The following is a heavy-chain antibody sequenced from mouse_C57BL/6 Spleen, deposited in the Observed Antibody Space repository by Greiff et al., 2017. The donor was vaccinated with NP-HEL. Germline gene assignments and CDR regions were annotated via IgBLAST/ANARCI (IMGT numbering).Heavy chain of an antibody. CDR3: TPTYGNYAYFDY. V-gene: IGHV14-1*01. Sequence: EVQLQQSGAELVRPGASVKLSCTASGFNIKDYYMHWVKQRPEQGLEWIGRIDPEDGDTEYAPKFQGKATMTADTSSNTAYLQLSSLTSEDTAVYYCTPTYGNYAYFDYWGQGTTLTVSS. CDR2: IDPEDGDT. CDR1: GFNIKDYY. J-gene: IGHJ2*01. D-gene: IGHD2-1*01.